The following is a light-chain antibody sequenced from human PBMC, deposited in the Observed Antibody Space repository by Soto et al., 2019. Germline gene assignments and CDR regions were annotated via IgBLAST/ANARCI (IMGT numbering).Light chain of an antibody. CDR2: GAS. Sequence: EIVMTQSPATLSLSPGERATLSCRASQSVDSTYLSWYQQKPGQALRLLIYGASTRATGIPARFSGSGSGTDFTLTISSLQPEDFAVYYCQQGFNLPWTFGQGTRVEIK. V-gene: IGKV3D-7*01. CDR1: QSVDSTY. J-gene: IGKJ1*01. CDR3: QQGFNLPWT.